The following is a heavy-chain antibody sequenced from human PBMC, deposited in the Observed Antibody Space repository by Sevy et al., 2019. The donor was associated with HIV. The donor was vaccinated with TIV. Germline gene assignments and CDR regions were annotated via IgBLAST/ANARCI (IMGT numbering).Heavy chain of an antibody. CDR3: ARDKYYYISGSFDY. D-gene: IGHD3-10*01. Sequence: ASVEVSCKTSGGIFRSNAISWVRQAPGQGLEWMGGIIAVFGTTNYAQKFQGRVTVTADESRGTAYMELSSLRSEDTAVYYCARDKYYYISGSFDYWGQGTPVTVSS. CDR2: IIAVFGTT. CDR1: GGIFRSNA. V-gene: IGHV1-69*13. J-gene: IGHJ4*02.